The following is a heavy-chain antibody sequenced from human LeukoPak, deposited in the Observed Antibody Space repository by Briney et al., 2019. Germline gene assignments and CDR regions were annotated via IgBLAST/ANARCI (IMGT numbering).Heavy chain of an antibody. CDR2: ISGGGAKT. J-gene: IGHJ3*02. Sequence: GGSLRLSCAASGFSFSNYAMNWVRQAPGRGLEWVSYISGGGAKTRYADSVMGRFTISRDNPENTLYLHMNSLRAEHTAIYYSVKRSANYYNDAFAIGGQGTMFTASS. V-gene: IGHV3-23*01. CDR3: VKRSANYYNDAFAI. CDR1: GFSFSNYA. D-gene: IGHD3-10*01.